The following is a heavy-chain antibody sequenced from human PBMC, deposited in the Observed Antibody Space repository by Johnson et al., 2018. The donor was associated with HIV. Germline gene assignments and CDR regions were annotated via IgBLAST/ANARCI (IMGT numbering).Heavy chain of an antibody. J-gene: IGHJ3*02. V-gene: IGHV3-30*19. D-gene: IGHD5-18*01. CDR1: GFTFSSYG. CDR2: ISYDGSNK. Sequence: QVQLVESGGGVVQPGRSLRLSCAASGFTFSSYGMHWVRQAPGKGLEWVAVISYDGSNKYYADSVKGRFTISRDNSKNTLYLQMNSLRVEDTAVYYCARAGYSYGLGAFDIWGQGTMVTVSS. CDR3: ARAGYSYGLGAFDI.